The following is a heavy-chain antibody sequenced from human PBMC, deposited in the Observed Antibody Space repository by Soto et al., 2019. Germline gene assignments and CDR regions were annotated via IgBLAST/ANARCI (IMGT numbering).Heavy chain of an antibody. CDR3: AKDVAWGGSNPNHDFDV. CDR1: GFTFDDYA. CDR2: ISWNSGVI. V-gene: IGHV3-9*01. Sequence: EMTLVESGGGLVQPGRSLRLSFAASGFTFDDYAMHWVRQAPGKGLEWVSSISWNSGVIDYADSVKGRFSISRDSAKNSMFLQMNSLRPEDTALYYGAKDVAWGGSNPNHDFDVWGQGTMVSVSS. D-gene: IGHD1-26*01. J-gene: IGHJ3*01.